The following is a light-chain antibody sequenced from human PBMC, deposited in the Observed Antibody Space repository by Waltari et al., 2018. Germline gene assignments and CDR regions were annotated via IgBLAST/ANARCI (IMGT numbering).Light chain of an antibody. Sequence: AVQMNPSPYSRSASVGDRVTITCRASQDIKNELGLYQQKPGKAPKVLIYAASSLQNGVPSRFSGSGSGTDFTLTISSLQPEDFATYYCLQDFNYPRTFGQGTKVEVK. J-gene: IGKJ1*01. CDR2: AAS. V-gene: IGKV1-6*01. CDR3: LQDFNYPRT. CDR1: QDIKNE.